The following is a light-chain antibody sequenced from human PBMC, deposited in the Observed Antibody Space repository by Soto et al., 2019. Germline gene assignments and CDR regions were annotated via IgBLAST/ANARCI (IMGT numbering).Light chain of an antibody. Sequence: VVLTQSPLSQPVTLGQPASISCRSGQSLLHSDGNTYLSWFQQRPGHSPRRLIYKVSDRDSGVPDRFSGRGSGTEFTLKFSRVGAEDFGVYYCRQGSHWPWTFGQGTKMEIK. CDR3: RQGSHWPWT. CDR1: QSLLHSDGNTY. J-gene: IGKJ1*01. CDR2: KVS. V-gene: IGKV2-30*02.